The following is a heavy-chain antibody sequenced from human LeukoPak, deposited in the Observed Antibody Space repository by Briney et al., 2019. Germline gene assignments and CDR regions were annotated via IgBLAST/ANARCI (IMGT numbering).Heavy chain of an antibody. CDR2: IYYSGST. CDR1: GGSISSGDYY. J-gene: IGHJ4*02. Sequence: SETLSLTCTVSGGSISSGDYYWSWIRQPPGKGLEWIGYIYYSGSTHYNPSLKSRLTISVDTSKNQFSLRLSSVTAANTAVFYCARVYSGSYSSYFDYWGQGTLVTVSS. V-gene: IGHV4-30-4*01. CDR3: ARVYSGSYSSYFDY. D-gene: IGHD1-26*01.